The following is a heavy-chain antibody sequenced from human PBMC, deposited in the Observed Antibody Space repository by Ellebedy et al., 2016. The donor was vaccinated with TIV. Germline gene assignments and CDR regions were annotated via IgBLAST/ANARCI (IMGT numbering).Heavy chain of an antibody. CDR1: GGAIRNYY. Sequence: MPSETLSLTCTVSGGAIRNYYCTWIRQPPGKGLEWIGHMYYSGSSNYNPSPKSRVTISIDTSKNQFSLKMSSVTAADTAVYYCAASESADSDYWGPGTLVTVSS. J-gene: IGHJ4*02. V-gene: IGHV4-59*01. D-gene: IGHD2-2*01. CDR2: MYYSGSS. CDR3: AASESADSDY.